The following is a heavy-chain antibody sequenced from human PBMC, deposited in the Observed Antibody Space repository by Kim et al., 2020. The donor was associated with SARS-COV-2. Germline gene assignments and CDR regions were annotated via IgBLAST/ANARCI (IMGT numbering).Heavy chain of an antibody. D-gene: IGHD3-16*02. J-gene: IGHJ4*02. CDR3: ARGDYIWGSYRYTWVFDY. Sequence: GGSLRLSCAGSGFTFSSYSMNWVRQAPGKGLEWVSSISSSSSYRYYADSVRGRFTVSRDNAKNSLYMQMNSLRAEDTAVYYCARGDYIWGSYRYTWVFDYWGQGTLVTVSS. V-gene: IGHV3-21*01. CDR2: ISSSSSYR. CDR1: GFTFSSYS.